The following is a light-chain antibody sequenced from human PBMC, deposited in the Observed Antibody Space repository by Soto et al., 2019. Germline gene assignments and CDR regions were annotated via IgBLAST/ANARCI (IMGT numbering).Light chain of an antibody. CDR1: RSVLFTSNNNNY. Sequence: DIVMTQSPDSLAVSLGERATINCKSSRSVLFTSNNNNYLAWYQQKAGQPPKLLIYWASTRESGVPDRFSGSGSGTDFTLTISSLQAEDVAVYYCQQYYNTPLTFGGGTKVELK. CDR2: WAS. J-gene: IGKJ4*01. CDR3: QQYYNTPLT. V-gene: IGKV4-1*01.